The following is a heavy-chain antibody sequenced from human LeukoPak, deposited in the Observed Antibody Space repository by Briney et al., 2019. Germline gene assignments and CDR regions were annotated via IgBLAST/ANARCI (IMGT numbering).Heavy chain of an antibody. CDR2: ISSSSSTI. CDR1: GFTFSSYS. Sequence: GGSLRLSCAASGFTFSSYSMNWVRQAPGKGLEGVSYISSSSSTIYYADSVKGRFTVSRDNAKNSLYLQMNSLRAEDTAVYYCARGIPMDYWGQGTLVTVSS. J-gene: IGHJ4*02. V-gene: IGHV3-48*01. D-gene: IGHD2-2*01. CDR3: ARGIPMDY.